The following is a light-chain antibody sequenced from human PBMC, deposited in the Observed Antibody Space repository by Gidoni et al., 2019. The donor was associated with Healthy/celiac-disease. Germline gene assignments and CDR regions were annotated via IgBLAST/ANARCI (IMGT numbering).Light chain of an antibody. Sequence: DIVMTQSPASLAVSLGERATINCKYSQSVLYSSNNKNYLAWYQQKPGQPPKLLIYWASTRESGVPDRFSGSGSGTDFTLTISSLQAEDVAVYYCQQYYSTPGTFGQGTKLEIK. J-gene: IGKJ2*02. V-gene: IGKV4-1*01. CDR2: WAS. CDR1: QSVLYSSNNKNY. CDR3: QQYYSTPGT.